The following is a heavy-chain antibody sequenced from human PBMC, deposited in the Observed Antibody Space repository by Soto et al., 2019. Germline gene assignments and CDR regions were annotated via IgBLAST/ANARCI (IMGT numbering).Heavy chain of an antibody. D-gene: IGHD5-12*01. V-gene: IGHV3-30*18. CDR3: AKDTSRLGFTGCAFDC. J-gene: IGHJ4*02. CDR2: FSYDGSNK. CDR1: GFAFSDYA. Sequence: GGSLRLSCAASGFAFSDYAMHWVRQAPGKGLEWLAVFSYDGSNKYYADSVKGRFTISRDNSKNILYLQMSSLRSEDTAVYFCAKDTSRLGFTGCAFDCWGEGSVVSVSS.